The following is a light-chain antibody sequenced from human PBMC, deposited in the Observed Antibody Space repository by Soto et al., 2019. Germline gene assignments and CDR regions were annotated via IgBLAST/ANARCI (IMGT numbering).Light chain of an antibody. CDR3: QQYSDWPSYT. V-gene: IGKV3-15*01. CDR1: QSVGGN. Sequence: ETVMTQSPVTLSVSPGERATLSCRASQSVGGNVAWYQQKPGQAPRLLLYATSTRATGIPARFSGSGSRTEFTLTISSLQSEDSAVYFCQQYSDWPSYTFGQGTKLEIK. CDR2: ATS. J-gene: IGKJ2*01.